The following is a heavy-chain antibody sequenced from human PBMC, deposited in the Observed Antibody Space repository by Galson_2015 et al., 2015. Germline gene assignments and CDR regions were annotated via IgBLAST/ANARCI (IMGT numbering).Heavy chain of an antibody. V-gene: IGHV1-69*13. CDR2: IVPVFDTS. Sequence: SVKVSCKASGGTFSNSAINWVRQTPGQGLEWMGGIVPVFDTSNFAQKFRGRVTFTADESTSTAYMELSSLTYDDTAVYYCARGSGNFYDSSGLDYWGQGTLITVSS. CDR3: ARGSGNFYDSSGLDY. J-gene: IGHJ4*02. CDR1: GGTFSNSA. D-gene: IGHD3-22*01.